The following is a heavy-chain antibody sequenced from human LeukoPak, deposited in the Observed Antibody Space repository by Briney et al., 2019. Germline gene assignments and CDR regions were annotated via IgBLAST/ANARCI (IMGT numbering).Heavy chain of an antibody. J-gene: IGHJ4*02. D-gene: IGHD2-21*01. CDR1: GFTFSSYS. CDR2: ISSSSSYI. V-gene: IGHV3-21*06. Sequence: GGSLRLSCAASGFTFSSYSMNWVRQAPGKGLEWVSSISSSSSYIYYADSVKGRFTISRDNAKNSLYLQMNNLRAEDTAVYYCARGSRKWYIVQQDWGQGTLVTVSS. CDR3: ARGSRKWYIVQQD.